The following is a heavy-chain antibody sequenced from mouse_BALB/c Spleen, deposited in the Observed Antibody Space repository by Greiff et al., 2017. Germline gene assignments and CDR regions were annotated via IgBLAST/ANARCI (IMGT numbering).Heavy chain of an antibody. D-gene: IGHD1-1*01. CDR1: GYTFTSYW. CDR3: TRHWDYGSSAFAY. Sequence: LQQPGSELVRPGASVKLSCKASGYTFTSYWMHWVKQRHGQGLEWIGNIYPGSGSTNYDEKFKSKGTLTVDTSSSTAYMHLSSLTSEDSAVYYCTRHWDYGSSAFAYWGQGTLVTVSA. V-gene: IGHV1S22*01. CDR2: IYPGSGST. J-gene: IGHJ3*01.